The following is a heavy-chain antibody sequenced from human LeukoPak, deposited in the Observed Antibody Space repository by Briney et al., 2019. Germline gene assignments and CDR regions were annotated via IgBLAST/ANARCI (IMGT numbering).Heavy chain of an antibody. Sequence: GASVKVSCKVSGYTLSDVSMHWVRQAPGKGLEWMGSFALEDGEKIYAQKFQGRVTMTEDTSTDTAYMELSRLRSEDTAVYYCATAFAGNLVDYWGQGTLVTVSS. CDR3: ATAFAGNLVDY. J-gene: IGHJ4*02. CDR2: FALEDGEK. CDR1: GYTLSDVS. D-gene: IGHD1-14*01. V-gene: IGHV1-24*01.